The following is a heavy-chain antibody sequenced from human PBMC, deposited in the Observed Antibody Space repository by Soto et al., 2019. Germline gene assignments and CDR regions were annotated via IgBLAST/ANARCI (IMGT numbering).Heavy chain of an antibody. CDR3: AVVDSTGNWFDP. D-gene: IGHD3-22*01. Sequence: SETLSLTCTVSGGSISSSSYYWGWIRQPPGKGLEWIGSMYYSGTTYYNPSLKNRITISVDTSKNQFSLKLISVTAADTAVYYCAVVDSTGNWFDPWGQGALVTAPQ. J-gene: IGHJ5*02. V-gene: IGHV4-39*01. CDR2: MYYSGTT. CDR1: GGSISSSSYY.